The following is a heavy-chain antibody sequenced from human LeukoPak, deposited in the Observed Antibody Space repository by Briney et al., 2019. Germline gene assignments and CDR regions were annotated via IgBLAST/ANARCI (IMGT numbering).Heavy chain of an antibody. V-gene: IGHV1-8*01. D-gene: IGHD4-17*01. Sequence: ASVKVSCKASGYTFTSYDINWVRQATGQGLEWMGWMYPNSGNTGYAQKFQGRVTMTRNTSISTAYMELSSLRSDDTAVYYCARDKDHGDLPADYWGQGTLVTVSS. CDR1: GYTFTSYD. J-gene: IGHJ4*02. CDR2: MYPNSGNT. CDR3: ARDKDHGDLPADY.